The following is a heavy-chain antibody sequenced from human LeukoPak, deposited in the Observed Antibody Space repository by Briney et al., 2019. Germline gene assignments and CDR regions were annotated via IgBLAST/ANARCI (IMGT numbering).Heavy chain of an antibody. CDR2: IYTSGTT. CDR3: ARSLSAAGTWDYFDY. V-gene: IGHV4-4*07. J-gene: IGHJ4*02. D-gene: IGHD1-7*01. CDR1: X. Sequence: XWSWIRRPAGKGLEWIGRIYTSGTTNYNPSLKSRVTMSLDTSKNPFSLELTSVTAADTAVYYCARSLSAAGTWDYFDYWGQGTLVTVST.